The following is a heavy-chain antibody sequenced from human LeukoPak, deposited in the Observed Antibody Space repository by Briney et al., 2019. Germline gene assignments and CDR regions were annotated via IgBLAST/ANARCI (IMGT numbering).Heavy chain of an antibody. D-gene: IGHD4-17*01. Sequence: GGSLRLSSAASGFTFSSYWMSWVRQAPGKGLEWVANIKQDGSEKYYVDSVKGRFTISRDNAKNSLYLQMNSLRAEDTAVYYCARGLYGDYVDYWGQGTLVTVSS. CDR1: GFTFSSYW. J-gene: IGHJ4*02. CDR2: IKQDGSEK. CDR3: ARGLYGDYVDY. V-gene: IGHV3-7*03.